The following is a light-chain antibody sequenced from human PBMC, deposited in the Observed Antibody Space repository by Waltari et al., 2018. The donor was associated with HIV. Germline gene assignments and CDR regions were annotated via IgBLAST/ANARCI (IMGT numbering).Light chain of an antibody. CDR3: SSHAGSKVV. J-gene: IGLJ2*01. CDR2: DVI. V-gene: IGLV2-8*01. CDR1: SSDVGGYNY. Sequence: QSALTQPPSASGSPGQSVTLSCTGTSSDVGGYNYVSWHQQPPGKAPKLMIYDVINRPSGVPVLFSGSKSGNTSSLTVSELQPEDEADYYCSSHAGSKVVFGGGTRLTVL.